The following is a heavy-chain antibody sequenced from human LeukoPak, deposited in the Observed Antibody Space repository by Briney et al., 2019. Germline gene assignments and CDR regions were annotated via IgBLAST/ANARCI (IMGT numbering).Heavy chain of an antibody. D-gene: IGHD2/OR15-2a*01. J-gene: IGHJ4*02. CDR1: GFILNDCT. CDR2: ISNDGTT. V-gene: IGHV3-23*01. Sequence: GGSLRLSCAASGFILNDCTMNWVRQAPGKGLEWVAVISNDGTTYYIDSVKGRFAISRDNSKNTLYLQMNGLRAEDTAVYFCAKRVINNPFDNWGQGTLVTVS. CDR3: AKRVINNPFDN.